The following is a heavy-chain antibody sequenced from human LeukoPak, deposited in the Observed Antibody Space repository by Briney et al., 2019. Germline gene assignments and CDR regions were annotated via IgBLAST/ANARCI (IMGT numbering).Heavy chain of an antibody. Sequence: SETLSLTCAVYGGSFSGYYWSWIRQPPGKGLEWIGEIDHSGSTNYNPSLKSRVTISVDTSKNQFSLKLSSVTAADTAVYYCARKFSYYYGSGSYPSWFDPWGQGTLVTVSS. D-gene: IGHD3-10*01. V-gene: IGHV4-34*01. CDR1: GGSFSGYY. CDR2: IDHSGST. CDR3: ARKFSYYYGSGSYPSWFDP. J-gene: IGHJ5*02.